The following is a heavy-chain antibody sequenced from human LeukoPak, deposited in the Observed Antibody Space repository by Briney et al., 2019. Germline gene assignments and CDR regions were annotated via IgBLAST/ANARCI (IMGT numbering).Heavy chain of an antibody. CDR1: GGSFSGYY. Sequence: SETLSLTCAVYGGSFSGYYWSWIRQPPGKGLEWIGEINHSGSTNYNPSLKSRVTISVDTSKNQFSLKLSSVTAADTAVYYCARVRRGYDILIWGWSDPWGQGTLVTVSS. CDR3: ARVRRGYDILIWGWSDP. CDR2: INHSGST. V-gene: IGHV4-34*01. J-gene: IGHJ5*02. D-gene: IGHD3-9*01.